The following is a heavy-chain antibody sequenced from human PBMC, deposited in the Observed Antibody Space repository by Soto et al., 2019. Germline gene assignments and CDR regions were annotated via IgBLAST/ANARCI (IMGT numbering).Heavy chain of an antibody. CDR2: INAGNGNT. V-gene: IGHV1-3*01. CDR3: AKYLVGRGKDAPAH. CDR1: GYTFPSYA. D-gene: IGHD3-10*01. J-gene: IGHJ4*02. Sequence: ASVKVSCKASGYTFPSYAMHWVRQAPGQRLEWMGWINAGNGNTKYSQKFQGRVTITRDTSASTAYMELNSLRADDTAVYYCAKYLVGRGKDAPAHWGQGTLVTVS.